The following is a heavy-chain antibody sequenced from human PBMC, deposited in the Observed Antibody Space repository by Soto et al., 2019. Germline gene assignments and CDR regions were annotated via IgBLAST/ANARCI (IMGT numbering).Heavy chain of an antibody. J-gene: IGHJ4*01. CDR2: IKWDASEK. CDR3: ARDSGYCSWTSVNHYLDY. V-gene: IGHV3-7*01. Sequence: EVQLEESGGGLVQPGGSLRLSCAASGFTFGSYWMSWVRQAPGKGLEWLATIKWDASEKKYVDSVKGRFNISRDNAKNSLYLQMDSLRAKDTAVYYGARDSGYCSWTSVNHYLDYWGHGTLVTVSS. CDR1: GFTFGSYW. D-gene: IGHD2-15*01.